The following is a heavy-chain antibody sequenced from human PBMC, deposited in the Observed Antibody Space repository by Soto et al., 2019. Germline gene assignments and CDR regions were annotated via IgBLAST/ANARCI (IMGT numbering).Heavy chain of an antibody. J-gene: IGHJ3*02. CDR1: GYTFTSYG. Sequence: ASVKVSCKASGYTFTSYGISWVRQAPGQGLEWMGWISAYKGNTNYAQKLQGRVTMTTDTSTSTAYMELRSLRSDDTAVYYCARGITVAPFEAFDIWGQGTMVTVSS. V-gene: IGHV1-18*01. CDR2: ISAYKGNT. CDR3: ARGITVAPFEAFDI. D-gene: IGHD3-3*01.